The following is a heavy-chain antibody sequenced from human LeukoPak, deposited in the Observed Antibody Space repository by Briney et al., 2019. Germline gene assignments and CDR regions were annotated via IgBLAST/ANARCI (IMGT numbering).Heavy chain of an antibody. V-gene: IGHV5-51*01. Sequence: GESLKISCKGSGYSFTTYWIAWVRQMPGKGHEWMGIIYPGDSETRYSPSFQGEVTISVDKSISTAYLQWNSLKASDTAMYYCARLGGYCSSTSCPATNHYGMDVWGQGTTVTVSS. CDR3: ARLGGYCSSTSCPATNHYGMDV. D-gene: IGHD2-2*01. CDR2: IYPGDSET. J-gene: IGHJ6*02. CDR1: GYSFTTYW.